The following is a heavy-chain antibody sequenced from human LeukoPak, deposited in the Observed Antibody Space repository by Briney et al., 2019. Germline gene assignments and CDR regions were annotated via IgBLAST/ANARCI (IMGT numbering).Heavy chain of an antibody. J-gene: IGHJ4*02. D-gene: IGHD3-16*01. V-gene: IGHV4-59*08. Sequence: SETLSLTCTVSGGSISSYYWSWIRQPPGKGLEWIGYIYSSGSTNYNPSVKSRVTISVDTSKNQFSLKLSSVTAADTAVYYCARRLDGGFDYWGQGTLVTVSS. CDR2: IYSSGST. CDR3: ARRLDGGFDY. CDR1: GGSISSYY.